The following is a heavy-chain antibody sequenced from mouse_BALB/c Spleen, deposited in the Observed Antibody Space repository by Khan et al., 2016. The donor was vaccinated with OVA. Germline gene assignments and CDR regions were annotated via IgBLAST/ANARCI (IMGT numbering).Heavy chain of an antibody. V-gene: IGHV1-7*01. CDR2: INPTSGYT. CDR1: GYTFTSYW. D-gene: IGHD1-1*01. Sequence: QIQLVQSGAELAKPGASVKMSCTASGYTFTSYWMHWIKQRPGQGLEWIGYINPTSGYTDYNQKFKDKATLTADTSSSTAYMQLSSLTSDDSAVYYYSRGRIDYGGQGTALTVSS. J-gene: IGHJ2*01. CDR3: SRGRIDY.